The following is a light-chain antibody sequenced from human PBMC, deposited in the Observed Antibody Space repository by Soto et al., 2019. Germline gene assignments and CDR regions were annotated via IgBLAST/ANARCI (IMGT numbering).Light chain of an antibody. Sequence: QSALTQPASVSGSPGQSITISCTGTSSDVGGYNYVSWYQQHPGKAPKLMIYDVSNRPSGVSNRFSGSKSGNTASLTISGLQAEDEADYYGSSYTSSSTHLFGGGTQLTVL. V-gene: IGLV2-14*01. CDR1: SSDVGGYNY. CDR3: SSYTSSSTHL. J-gene: IGLJ7*01. CDR2: DVS.